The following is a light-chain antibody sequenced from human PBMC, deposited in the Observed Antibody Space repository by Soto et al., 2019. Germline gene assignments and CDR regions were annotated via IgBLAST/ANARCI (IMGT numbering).Light chain of an antibody. V-gene: IGLV2-14*01. CDR2: DVS. CDR1: SSDVDGYNY. Sequence: QSALTQPASVSGSPGQSMTISCTGTSSDVDGYNYVSWYQQHPGKAPKLMIYDVSNRPSGVSNRFSGSKSGNTASLTISGLQAEDEADYYCSSYTSSSTYVFGTGTKLTVL. CDR3: SSYTSSSTYV. J-gene: IGLJ1*01.